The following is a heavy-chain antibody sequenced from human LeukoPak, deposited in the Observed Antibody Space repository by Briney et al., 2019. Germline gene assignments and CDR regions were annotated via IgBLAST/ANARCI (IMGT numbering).Heavy chain of an antibody. CDR1: GFTFRISR. Sequence: GGSLRLSCAASGFTFRISRMSWVRQAPGKGLEWVASIKEDGSEKNYVDSVKGRFTISRDNDNNSLYLHMNSLRVDDTAFYYWARGGRPDSSGEGALVTVS. D-gene: IGHD1-26*01. CDR2: IKEDGSEK. V-gene: IGHV3-7*04. J-gene: IGHJ5*01. CDR3: ARGGRPDS.